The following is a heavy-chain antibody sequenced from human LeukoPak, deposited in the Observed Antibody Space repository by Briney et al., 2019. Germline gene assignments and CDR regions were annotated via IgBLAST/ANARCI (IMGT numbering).Heavy chain of an antibody. CDR3: ARASVGRGYSGYDYQGYYFDY. CDR1: GGTFSSYA. D-gene: IGHD5-12*01. CDR2: TIPIFGTA. J-gene: IGHJ4*02. Sequence: SVKVSCKASGGTFSSYAISWVRQAPGQGLEWMGGTIPIFGTANYAQKFQGRVTITADESTSTAYMELSSLRSEDTAVYYCARASVGRGYSGYDYQGYYFDYWGQGTLVTVSS. V-gene: IGHV1-69*01.